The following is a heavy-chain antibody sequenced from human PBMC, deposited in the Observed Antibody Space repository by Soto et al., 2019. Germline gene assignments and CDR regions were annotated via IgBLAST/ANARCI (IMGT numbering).Heavy chain of an antibody. Sequence: ASVKVSCKASGYTFTSYYMHWVRQAPGQGLEWMGIINPSGGSTSYAQKFQGRVTMTRDTSTSTVYMELSSLRSEDTAVYYCARDRKKGYCSRGSCPPPWNWGQGTLVTVSS. V-gene: IGHV1-46*03. CDR1: GYTFTSYY. D-gene: IGHD2-15*01. J-gene: IGHJ4*02. CDR2: INPSGGST. CDR3: ARDRKKGYCSRGSCPPPWN.